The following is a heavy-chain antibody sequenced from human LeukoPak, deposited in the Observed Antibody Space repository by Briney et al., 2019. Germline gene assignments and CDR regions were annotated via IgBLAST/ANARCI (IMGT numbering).Heavy chain of an antibody. CDR2: INPNSGGT. V-gene: IGHV1-2*04. D-gene: IGHD3-9*01. CDR1: GYTFTGYY. J-gene: IGHJ4*02. CDR3: ARGNYDILTGYFVY. Sequence: GASVKVSCKASGYTFTGYYMHWVRQAPGQGLEWMGWINPNSGGTNYAQKFQGWVTMTRDTSISTAYMELSRLRSDDTAVYYCARGNYDILTGYFVYWGQGTQVTVSS.